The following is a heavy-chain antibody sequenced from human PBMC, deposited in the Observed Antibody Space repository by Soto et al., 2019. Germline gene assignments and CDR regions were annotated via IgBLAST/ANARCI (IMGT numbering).Heavy chain of an antibody. CDR2: IYYSGST. Sequence: PSETLSLTCTVSGGSISSGGYYWSWIRRHPGKGLEWIGYIYYSGSTYYNPSLKSRVTISVDTSKNQFSLKLSSVTAADTAVYSCARGIYSYVDYDYWGQGTLVTVSS. V-gene: IGHV4-31*03. CDR1: GGSISSGGYY. CDR3: ARGIYSYVDYDY. D-gene: IGHD4-17*01. J-gene: IGHJ4*02.